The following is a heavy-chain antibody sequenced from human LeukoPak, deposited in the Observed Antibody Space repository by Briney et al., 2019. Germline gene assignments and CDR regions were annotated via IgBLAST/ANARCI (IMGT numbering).Heavy chain of an antibody. CDR2: NWYDGSNK. CDR1: EFTFSAYA. V-gene: IGHV3-33*01. D-gene: IGHD3-3*01. J-gene: IGHJ4*02. Sequence: PGSSLRLSCAASEFTFSAYAMHWVRQAPGKGLEWVAGNWYDGSNKYYADSVKGRFTISRDNSKDTLYLQMHSLRAEDTSVYYCTRADWEVYDSPLGYFDHWGQGTLVTVSS. CDR3: TRADWEVYDSPLGYFDH.